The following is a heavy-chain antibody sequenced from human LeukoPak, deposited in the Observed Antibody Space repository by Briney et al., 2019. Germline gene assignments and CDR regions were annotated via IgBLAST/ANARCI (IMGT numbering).Heavy chain of an antibody. CDR3: ARDLDYGGRSNFDH. V-gene: IGHV3-74*03. Sequence: GGSLRLSCAXSGFTFSTXXXXXXRXXXXXXXXXXXRIKSXXSSIMYAXXXXXXXXISXXNAKNTLYLQMNSLRAEDTAVYYCARDLDYGGRSNFDHWGQGTLVTVSS. D-gene: IGHD4-23*01. CDR2: IKSXXSSI. J-gene: IGHJ4*02. CDR1: GFTFSTXX.